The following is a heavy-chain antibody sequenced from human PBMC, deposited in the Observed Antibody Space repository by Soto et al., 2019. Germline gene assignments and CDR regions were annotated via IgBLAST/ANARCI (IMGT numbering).Heavy chain of an antibody. J-gene: IGHJ6*02. CDR1: GYTFTGYY. CDR3: ARDSASYDFWSGYMGMDV. CDR2: INPNSGGT. V-gene: IGHV1-2*04. Sequence: GASVKVSCKASGYTFTGYYMHWVRQAPGQGLEWMGWINPNSGGTNYAQKFQGWVTMTRDTSISTAYMELSRLRSDDTAVYYCARDSASYDFWSGYMGMDVWGLGTTVTVSS. D-gene: IGHD3-3*01.